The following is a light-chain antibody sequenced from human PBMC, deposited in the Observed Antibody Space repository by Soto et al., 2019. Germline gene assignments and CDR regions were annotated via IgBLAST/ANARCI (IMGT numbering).Light chain of an antibody. V-gene: IGKV3-11*01. CDR2: DAS. Sequence: EIVLTQSPATLSLSPGERATLSCSASQSVSSYLAWYQQKPGQAPRLLIYDASNRATGIPARFSGSGSGTDFTLTTSSLEPEDFAVYYCQQRSNWRALTFGGGTKVEIK. CDR1: QSVSSY. CDR3: QQRSNWRALT. J-gene: IGKJ4*01.